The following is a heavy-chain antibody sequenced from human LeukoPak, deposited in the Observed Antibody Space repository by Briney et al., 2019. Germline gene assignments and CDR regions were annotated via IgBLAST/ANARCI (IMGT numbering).Heavy chain of an antibody. Sequence: GGSLPHSCAASGFTQSRLPIRWPRQAPGKGLEWVSTNSGSGGSTYYADSVKGRFTVSRDNSKNTLYLQMDSLRAEGTAIYYCAKTPRSYSSSWYYFDYWGQGTLVTVSS. V-gene: IGHV3-23*01. D-gene: IGHD6-13*01. J-gene: IGHJ4*02. CDR1: GFTQSRLP. CDR3: AKTPRSYSSSWYYFDY. CDR2: NSGSGGST.